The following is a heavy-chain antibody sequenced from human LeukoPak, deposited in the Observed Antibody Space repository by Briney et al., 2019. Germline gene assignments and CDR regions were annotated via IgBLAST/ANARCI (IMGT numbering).Heavy chain of an antibody. CDR1: GGTFSGYA. D-gene: IGHD3-22*01. J-gene: IGHJ4*02. V-gene: IGHV1-69*04. CDR2: IIPILGIA. Sequence: SVKVSCKASGGTFSGYAISWVRQAPGQGLEWMGRIIPILGIANYAQKFQGRVTITADKSTSTAYMELSSLRSEDTAVYYCARGSHMYYYDSSGYYGGGSFDYWGQGTLVTVSS. CDR3: ARGSHMYYYDSSGYYGGGSFDY.